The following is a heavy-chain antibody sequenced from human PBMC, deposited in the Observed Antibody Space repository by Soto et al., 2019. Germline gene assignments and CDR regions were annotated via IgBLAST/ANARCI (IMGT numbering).Heavy chain of an antibody. CDR2: IKQDGSEK. CDR1: GFSFSSYW. V-gene: IGHV3-7*01. D-gene: IGHD1-26*01. Sequence: EVQLVESGGGLVQPGGSLRLSCAASGFSFSSYWMSWVRQAPGKGLEWVANIKQDGSEKNYVDSVKGRFTISRDNAKNSLYLQMHNLRAEGPAVYYCYSGGYTDYWGQGTLVTVSA. CDR3: YSGGYTDY. J-gene: IGHJ4*02.